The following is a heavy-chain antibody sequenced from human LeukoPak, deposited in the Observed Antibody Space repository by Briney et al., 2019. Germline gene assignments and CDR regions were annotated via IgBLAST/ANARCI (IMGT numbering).Heavy chain of an antibody. J-gene: IGHJ5*02. Sequence: WIGYIYHSGSTYYNPSLKSRVTISVDRSKNQFSLKLSSVTAADTAVYYCARGSSWSGWFDPWGQGTLVTVSS. V-gene: IGHV4-30-2*01. CDR2: IYHSGST. D-gene: IGHD6-13*01. CDR3: ARGSSWSGWFDP.